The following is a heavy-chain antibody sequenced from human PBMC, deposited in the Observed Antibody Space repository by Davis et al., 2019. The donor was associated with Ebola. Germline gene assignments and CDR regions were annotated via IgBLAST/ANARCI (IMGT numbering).Heavy chain of an antibody. CDR3: ARGTKGWSDFWSGYRARWFDP. Sequence: MPSETLSLTCAVSGGSISSSNWWSWVRQPPGKGLEWIGEIYHSGSTNYNPSLKSRVTISVDTSKNQFSLKLSSVTAADTAVYYCARGTKGWSDFWSGYRARWFDPWGQGTLVTVSS. V-gene: IGHV4-4*02. CDR1: GGSISSSNW. CDR2: IYHSGST. D-gene: IGHD3-3*01. J-gene: IGHJ5*02.